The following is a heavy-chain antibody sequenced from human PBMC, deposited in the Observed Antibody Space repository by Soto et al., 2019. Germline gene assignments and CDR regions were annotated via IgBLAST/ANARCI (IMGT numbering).Heavy chain of an antibody. CDR1: GFTFSSYA. V-gene: IGHV3-23*01. CDR2: ISGSGGST. CDR3: AKDEISSSSEGYFDY. J-gene: IGHJ4*02. D-gene: IGHD6-6*01. Sequence: PGGSLRLSCAASGFTFSSYAMSWVRQAPGKGLEWVSAISGSGGSTYYADSVKGRFTISRDNSKNTLYLQMNSLRAEDTAVYYSAKDEISSSSEGYFDYWGQGTLVTVSS.